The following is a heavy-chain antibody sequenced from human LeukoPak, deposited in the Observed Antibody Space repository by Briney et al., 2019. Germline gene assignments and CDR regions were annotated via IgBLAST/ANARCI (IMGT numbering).Heavy chain of an antibody. Sequence: SGGSLRLSCAASGFTFSSYAMHWVRQAPGKGLEWVAVISYDGSNKYYADSVKGRFTISRDNSKNTLYLQTNSLRAEDTAVYYCARVPPDLLVVINYFDYWGQGTLVTVSS. CDR2: ISYDGSNK. D-gene: IGHD3-22*01. CDR3: ARVPPDLLVVINYFDY. V-gene: IGHV3-30-3*01. CDR1: GFTFSSYA. J-gene: IGHJ4*02.